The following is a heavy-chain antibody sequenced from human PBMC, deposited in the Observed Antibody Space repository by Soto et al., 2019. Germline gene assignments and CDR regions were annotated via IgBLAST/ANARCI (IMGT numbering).Heavy chain of an antibody. D-gene: IGHD2-2*01. CDR1: GFTVSSNY. CDR2: IYSGGST. J-gene: IGHJ6*02. Sequence: GGSLRLSCAASGFTVSSNYMSWVRQAPGKGLEWVSVIYSGGSTYYADSVKGRFAISRDNSKNTLYLQMSSLRAEDTAVYYCARDLGRWGDIVVATADNTWSGYYYGMDVWGPGTTVTVSS. V-gene: IGHV3-53*01. CDR3: ARDLGRWGDIVVATADNTWSGYYYGMDV.